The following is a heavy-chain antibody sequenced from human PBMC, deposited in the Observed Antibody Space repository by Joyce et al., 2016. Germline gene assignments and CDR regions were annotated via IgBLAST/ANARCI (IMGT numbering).Heavy chain of an antibody. CDR3: AREELPALCTDY. Sequence: QVQLVESGGGVVQSGRSLSLSCAASGFTFSNYAMHWVRQAPGKGLECVEVISFDGSGKDYADSVKGRFTISRDKFKSTLYLQMNSLNTDDTAVYYCAREELPALCTDYWGQGTLVTVSS. V-gene: IGHV3-30*04. CDR1: GFTFSNYA. CDR2: ISFDGSGK. D-gene: IGHD1-7*01. J-gene: IGHJ4*02.